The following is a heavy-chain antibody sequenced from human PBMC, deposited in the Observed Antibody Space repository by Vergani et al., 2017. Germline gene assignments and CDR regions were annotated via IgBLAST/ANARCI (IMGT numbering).Heavy chain of an antibody. J-gene: IGHJ6*03. V-gene: IGHV1-69*01. CDR3: ARVNDFWSGYYSGVYYYCYMDV. D-gene: IGHD3-3*01. CDR1: GGTFSSYA. Sequence: QVQLVQSGAEVKKPGSSVKVSCKASGGTFSSYAISWVRQAPGQGLEWMGGIIPIFGTANYAQKFQGRVTITADESTSTAYMELSSLRSEDTAVYYCARVNDFWSGYYSGVYYYCYMDVWGKGTTVTVSS. CDR2: IIPIFGTA.